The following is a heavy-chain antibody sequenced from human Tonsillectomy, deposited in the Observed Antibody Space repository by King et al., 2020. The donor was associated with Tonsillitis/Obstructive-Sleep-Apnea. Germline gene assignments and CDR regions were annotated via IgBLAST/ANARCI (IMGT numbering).Heavy chain of an antibody. J-gene: IGHJ5*02. CDR3: SSAGRITIFGVDNWFDP. V-gene: IGHV4-4*02. CDR2: IYHSGST. Sequence: QLQESGPGLVKPSGTLSLTCAVSGGSISSSNWWSWVRQPPGKGLEWIGEIYHSGSTNYNPSLKSRVTISVDKSKNQFSLKLSSVTAADTAVYYCSSAGRITIFGVDNWFDPWGQGTLVTVSS. D-gene: IGHD3-3*01. CDR1: GGSISSSNW.